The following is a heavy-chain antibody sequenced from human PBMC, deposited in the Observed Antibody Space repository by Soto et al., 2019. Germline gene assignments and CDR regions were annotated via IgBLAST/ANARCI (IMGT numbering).Heavy chain of an antibody. CDR1: GFTLSDYY. D-gene: IGHD6-6*01. V-gene: IGHV3-72*01. Sequence: EVQLVESGGGLVQPGGSLRLSCAASGFTLSDYYIDWVRQAPGKGLEWVGRSRNKASGDTTEYAASVKVSFTISRDDSRNSLYLQMNSMTTEDTAVYFCAQGGSSGYLSYWGQGTLVTVSS. CDR2: SRNKASGDTT. CDR3: AQGGSSGYLSY. J-gene: IGHJ4*02.